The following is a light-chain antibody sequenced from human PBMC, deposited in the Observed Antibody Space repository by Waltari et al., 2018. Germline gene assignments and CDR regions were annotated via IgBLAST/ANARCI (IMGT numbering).Light chain of an antibody. CDR3: SSYTGSSTLWV. V-gene: IGLV2-14*03. J-gene: IGLJ3*02. CDR1: RRDIGTYNF. Sequence: QSALTQPASVSGSPGQSITISCTGTRRDIGTYNFVTRYQQHPGKAPKLMIYDVSYRPSGVSNRFSGSKSGNTASLTISGLQAEDEADYYCSSYTGSSTLWVFGGGTKLSVL. CDR2: DVS.